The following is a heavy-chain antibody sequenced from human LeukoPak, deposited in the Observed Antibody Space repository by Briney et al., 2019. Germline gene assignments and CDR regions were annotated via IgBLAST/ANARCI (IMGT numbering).Heavy chain of an antibody. Sequence: GGSLRLSCAASGFTFSSYAMSWVRQAPGKGLERVSAISGSGGSTYYADSVKGRFTISRDNSKNTLYLQMNSLRAEDTAVYYCAKQHAATGGYFDYWGQGTLVTVSS. CDR1: GFTFSSYA. CDR3: AKQHAATGGYFDY. J-gene: IGHJ4*02. CDR2: ISGSGGST. V-gene: IGHV3-23*01. D-gene: IGHD3-10*01.